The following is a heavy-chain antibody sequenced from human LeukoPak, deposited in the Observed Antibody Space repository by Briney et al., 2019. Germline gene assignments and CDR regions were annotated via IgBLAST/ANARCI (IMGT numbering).Heavy chain of an antibody. Sequence: APVKVSCKVSGYTLTELSMHWVRQAPGKGLEWMGGFDPEDGETIYAQKFQGRVTMTEDTSTDTAYMELSSLRSEDTAVYYCATPSAYYYDSSGYYYGYWGQGTLVTVSS. J-gene: IGHJ4*02. CDR2: FDPEDGET. CDR3: ATPSAYYYDSSGYYYGY. V-gene: IGHV1-24*01. CDR1: GYTLTELS. D-gene: IGHD3-22*01.